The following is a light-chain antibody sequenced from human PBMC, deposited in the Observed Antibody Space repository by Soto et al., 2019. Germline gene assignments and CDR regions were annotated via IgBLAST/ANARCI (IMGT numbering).Light chain of an antibody. CDR2: AAS. V-gene: IGKV1-8*01. CDR3: QQYYSYFT. Sequence: ALRMTQSPSSLSASTGDRVTITCRASQGISSYLAWYQQKPGKAPKLLIYAASTLQSGVPSRFSGSGSGTDFTLTISCLQSEDFATYYCQQYYSYFTFGPGTKVDIK. CDR1: QGISSY. J-gene: IGKJ3*01.